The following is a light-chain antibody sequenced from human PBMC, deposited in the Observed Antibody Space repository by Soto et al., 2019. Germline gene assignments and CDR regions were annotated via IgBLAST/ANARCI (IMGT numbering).Light chain of an antibody. CDR2: AAS. CDR1: QSISSY. J-gene: IGKJ3*01. CDR3: QHRV. V-gene: IGKV1-39*01. Sequence: DIQMTQSPSSLSASVGERVTITCRASQSISSYLNWYQQKPGKAPKLLIYAASSLQSGVPSRFSGSGSGTDFTLTISSLQPEDFATYYCQHRVFGPGTKVDIK.